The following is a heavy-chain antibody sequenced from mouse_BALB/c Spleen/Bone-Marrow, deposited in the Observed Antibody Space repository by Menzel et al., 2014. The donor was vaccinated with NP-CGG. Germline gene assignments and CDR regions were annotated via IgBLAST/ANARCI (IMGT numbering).Heavy chain of an antibody. CDR3: TRLTYYGLSDY. CDR2: INPESSTV. D-gene: IGHD1-2*01. J-gene: IGHJ2*01. CDR1: GFDFSRYW. V-gene: IGHV4-1*02. Sequence: EVKLVESGGGLVQPGGSLKLSCTASGFDFSRYWMSWVRQAPGKGLQWIGEINPESSTVNYTPSLKDKFIISRDNAKSALYLQVSKVRSEDTALYYCTRLTYYGLSDYWGQGTTLTVSS.